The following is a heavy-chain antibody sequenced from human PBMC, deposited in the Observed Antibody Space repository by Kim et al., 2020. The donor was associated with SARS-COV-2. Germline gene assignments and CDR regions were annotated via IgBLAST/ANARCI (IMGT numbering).Heavy chain of an antibody. CDR2: INHSGST. D-gene: IGHD3-10*01. Sequence: SETLSLTCAVYGGSFSGYYWSWIRQPPGKGLEWIGEINHSGSTNYNPSLKSRVTISVDTSKNQFSLKLSTVTAADTAVYYCARTMVRGVFIRSNFFDYWG. J-gene: IGHJ4*01. V-gene: IGHV4-34*01. CDR3: ARTMVRGVFIRSNFFDY. CDR1: GGSFSGYY.